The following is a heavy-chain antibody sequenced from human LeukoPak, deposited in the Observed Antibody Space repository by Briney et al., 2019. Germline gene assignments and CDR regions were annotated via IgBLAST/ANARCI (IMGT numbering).Heavy chain of an antibody. J-gene: IGHJ4*02. Sequence: PSETLSLTCAVYGGSFSGYYWSWIRQPPGKGLEWIGEINHSGSTNCNPSLKSRVTISVDTSKNQFSLKLNSVTAADTAVYYCARAEHIVVVPRGLYLDSWGQGTLVTVSS. V-gene: IGHV4-34*01. D-gene: IGHD2-21*01. CDR2: INHSGST. CDR1: GGSFSGYY. CDR3: ARAEHIVVVPRGLYLDS.